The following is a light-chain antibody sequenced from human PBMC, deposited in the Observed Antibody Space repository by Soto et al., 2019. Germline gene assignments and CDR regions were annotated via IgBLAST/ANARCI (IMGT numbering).Light chain of an antibody. CDR2: AAS. J-gene: IGKJ5*01. CDR3: QHRSIWPVS. Sequence: EIVFTQSPSTLSLSPGDRATLSCWASQNIGSYVNWFQQKPGQPPRLLIYAASTRVIGIPARFSGSGSGTDFTLTISSLEPEDFAVYYCQHRSIWPVSFGQGTRLEI. CDR1: QNIGSY. V-gene: IGKV3-11*01.